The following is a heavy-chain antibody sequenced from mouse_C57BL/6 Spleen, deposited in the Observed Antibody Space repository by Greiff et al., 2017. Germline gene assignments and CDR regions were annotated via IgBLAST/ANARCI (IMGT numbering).Heavy chain of an antibody. CDR2: IYPGSGNT. Sequence: QVQLQQSGAELVRPGASVKLSCKASGYTFTDYYINWVKQRPGQGLEWIAMIYPGSGNTYYNEKFKGKATLTAEKSSSTAYRQHSSLTSEDSAVYFWARRNSYCDYWGEGTTLTVSS. CDR3: ARRNSYCDY. D-gene: IGHD5-2*01. J-gene: IGHJ2*01. CDR1: GYTFTDYY. V-gene: IGHV1-76*01.